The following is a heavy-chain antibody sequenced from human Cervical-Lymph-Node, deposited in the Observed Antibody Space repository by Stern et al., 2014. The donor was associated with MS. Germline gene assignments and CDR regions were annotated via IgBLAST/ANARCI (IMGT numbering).Heavy chain of an antibody. CDR3: ASERYTYYDDQRPPGGFDP. V-gene: IGHV1-58*02. CDR1: GITFSHSA. Sequence: QLVESGPEVKKPGTSVKVSCKASGITFSHSAIQWLRQARGQRPEWIGWVVVFNGDVTYATRFQERVTITRDMTTSTVYMELRSLRSEDAAIYYCASERYTYYDDQRPPGGFDPWGQGTLVTVSS. D-gene: IGHD3-3*01. CDR2: VVVFNGDV. J-gene: IGHJ5*02.